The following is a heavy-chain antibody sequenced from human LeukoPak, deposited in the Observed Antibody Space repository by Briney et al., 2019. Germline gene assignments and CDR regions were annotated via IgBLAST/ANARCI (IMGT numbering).Heavy chain of an antibody. CDR2: IYYSGST. J-gene: IGHJ4*02. CDR1: GSPINGYY. Sequence: PSETLSLTCSVSGSPINGYYWSWIRQPPGKGLEWIGYIYYSGSTNYNPSLKSRVTISVDTSKNQFSLKLSSVTAADTAVYYCARGSSRCDYWGQGTLVTVSS. CDR3: ARGSSRCDY. D-gene: IGHD6-13*01. V-gene: IGHV4-59*01.